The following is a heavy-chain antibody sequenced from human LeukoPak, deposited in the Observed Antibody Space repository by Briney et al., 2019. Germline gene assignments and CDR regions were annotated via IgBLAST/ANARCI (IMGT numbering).Heavy chain of an antibody. Sequence: ASVKVSCKASGYTFTGYYMHWVRQAPGQGLEWMGWINPNSGGTNYAQKFQGRVTMTRDTSISTAYMELSRLRSDDTAVYYCARDTALEVAVGELGMDVWGQGTTVTVSS. V-gene: IGHV1-2*02. CDR2: INPNSGGT. J-gene: IGHJ6*02. CDR3: ARDTALEVAVGELGMDV. D-gene: IGHD3-22*01. CDR1: GYTFTGYY.